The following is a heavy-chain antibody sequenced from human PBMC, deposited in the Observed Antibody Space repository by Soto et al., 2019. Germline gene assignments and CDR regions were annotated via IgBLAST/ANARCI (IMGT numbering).Heavy chain of an antibody. J-gene: IGHJ1*01. D-gene: IGHD3-10*01. CDR2: IRSQPYGGTT. V-gene: IGHV3-49*03. CDR3: IGSFPF. CDR1: GFPFANFL. Sequence: EVYLVESGGGLVEPGRSLRLSCTGSGFPFANFLMSWFRQAPGKGLEWVGFIRSQPYGGTTQYAAYVRGRFTISRDDSKGIAYLQMNSLKSEDSGVYYCIGSFPFWGQGTLVTVSS.